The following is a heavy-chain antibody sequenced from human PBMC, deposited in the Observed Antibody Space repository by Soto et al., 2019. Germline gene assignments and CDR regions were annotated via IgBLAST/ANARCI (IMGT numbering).Heavy chain of an antibody. CDR2: IYWDDDK. CDR1: GFSLSRTRMA. Sequence: QITLKESGPTLVKPTQTLTLTCTFSGFSLSRTRMAVGWIRQPPGKALEWLALIYWDDDKRYSPFLNSRLTITKDTSKIQVVLTMSNMDPVDTARYYCAHIVVAGLGYYFDYWGQGTLVTVSS. J-gene: IGHJ4*02. V-gene: IGHV2-5*02. CDR3: AHIVVAGLGYYFDY. D-gene: IGHD6-19*01.